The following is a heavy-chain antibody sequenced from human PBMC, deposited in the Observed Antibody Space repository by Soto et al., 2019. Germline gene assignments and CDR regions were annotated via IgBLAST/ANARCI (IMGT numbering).Heavy chain of an antibody. D-gene: IGHD3-10*01. V-gene: IGHV3-11*05. J-gene: IGHJ5*02. CDR1: GFTFSDYY. CDR2: ISSSSSYT. Sequence: QVQLVESGGGLVKPGGSLRLSCAASGFTFSDYYMSWIRQAPGKGLEWVSYISSSSSYTNYADSVKGRFTISRDNAKNSLYRQMNSLRAEEPAVYYCARDHYGPGWFDPWGQGTLVTVSS. CDR3: ARDHYGPGWFDP.